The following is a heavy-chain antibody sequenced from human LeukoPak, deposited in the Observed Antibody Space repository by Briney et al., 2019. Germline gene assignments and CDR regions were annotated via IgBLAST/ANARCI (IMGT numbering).Heavy chain of an antibody. D-gene: IGHD6-19*01. CDR1: GYSLSELA. CDR3: ARLSSGWYINAFDI. CDR2: FDPEDGET. J-gene: IGHJ3*02. Sequence: ASVKVSCKVSGYSLSELAMHWVRQAPGKGLEWMGGFDPEDGETIYAQKFQGRVTMTEDTSTDTAYMELSSLRSEDTAVYYCARLSSGWYINAFDIWGQGTMVTVSS. V-gene: IGHV1-24*01.